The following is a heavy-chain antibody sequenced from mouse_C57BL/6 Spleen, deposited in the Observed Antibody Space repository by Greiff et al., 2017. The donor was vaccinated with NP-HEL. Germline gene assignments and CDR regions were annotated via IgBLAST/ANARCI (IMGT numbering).Heavy chain of an antibody. V-gene: IGHV1-69*01. D-gene: IGHD4-1*01. Sequence: QVQLQQPGAELVMPGASVKLSCKASGYTFTSYWMHWVKQRPGQGLEWIGEIDPSDSYTNYNQKFKGKSTLTVDKSSSTAYMQLSSLTSEDSAVYYCARWGLGHAYWGKGTLVTVSA. CDR3: ARWGLGHAY. J-gene: IGHJ3*01. CDR2: IDPSDSYT. CDR1: GYTFTSYW.